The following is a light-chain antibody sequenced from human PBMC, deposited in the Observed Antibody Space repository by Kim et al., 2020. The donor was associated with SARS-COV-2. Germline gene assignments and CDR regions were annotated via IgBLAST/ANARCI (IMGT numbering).Light chain of an antibody. Sequence: SSELTQDPAVSVALGQTVRITCQGDSLRNYYASWYQQRPGQAPLIVIYGINNRPSGIPDRFSGSRSGDTASLTIAGAQAEDEADYYCNSRDSSGNQMVFG. CDR2: GIN. CDR3: NSRDSSGNQMV. CDR1: SLRNYY. V-gene: IGLV3-19*01. J-gene: IGLJ2*01.